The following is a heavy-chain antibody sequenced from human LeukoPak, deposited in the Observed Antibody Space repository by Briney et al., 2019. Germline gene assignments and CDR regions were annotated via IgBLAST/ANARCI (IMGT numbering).Heavy chain of an antibody. V-gene: IGHV1-8*01. D-gene: IGHD2-2*01. CDR2: MNPNSGNT. CDR1: GYTFTSYD. CDR3: ARGYRKNDCSSTSRYSWFDP. Sequence: ASVKVSCKASGYTFTSYDINWVRQATGQGLEWMGWMNPNSGNTGYAQKFQGRVTMTRNTSISTAYMELSSLRSEDTAVYYCARGYRKNDCSSTSRYSWFDPWGQGTLVTVSS. J-gene: IGHJ5*02.